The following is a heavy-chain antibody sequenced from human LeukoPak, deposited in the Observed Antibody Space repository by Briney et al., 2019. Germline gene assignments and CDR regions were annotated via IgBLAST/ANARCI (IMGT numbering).Heavy chain of an antibody. CDR2: ISPIFGTA. Sequence: ASVKVSCEASGGSFSSYTIDWVRQAPGQGLEWMVGISPIFGTANYAQRFQGRVTITADESTTTAYMELRSLRSEDTAVYYCARRQADYYDSSGYYYFFDYWGQGTLVTVSS. J-gene: IGHJ4*02. D-gene: IGHD3-22*01. CDR3: ARRQADYYDSSGYYYFFDY. CDR1: GGSFSSYT. V-gene: IGHV1-69*13.